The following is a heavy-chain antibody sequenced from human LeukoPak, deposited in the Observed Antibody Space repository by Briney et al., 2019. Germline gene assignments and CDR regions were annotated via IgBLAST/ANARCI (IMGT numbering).Heavy chain of an antibody. CDR1: GFTFTNAW. CDR3: TTGAYDILTGYYHWYFDL. D-gene: IGHD3-9*01. V-gene: IGHV3-15*01. Sequence: GGSLRLSCAASGFTFTNAWMSWVRQATGRGLEWVGRIKSKTDGGTPDYAAPVKGRFTISRDDSKNMLYLQMNSLKTEDTAVYYCTTGAYDILTGYYHWYFDLWGRDTLVTVSS. CDR2: IKSKTDGGTP. J-gene: IGHJ2*01.